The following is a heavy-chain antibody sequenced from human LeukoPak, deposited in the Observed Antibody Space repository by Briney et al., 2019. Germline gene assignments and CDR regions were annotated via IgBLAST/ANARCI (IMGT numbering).Heavy chain of an antibody. CDR2: INHSGST. Sequence: PSETLSLTCAVYGGSFSGYYWSWIRQPPGKGLEWIGEINHSGSTNYNPSLKSRVTISVDTSKNQFSLKLSSVTAADTAVYYCARHPRYYYDSSGYYRKFDYWGQGTLVTVSS. J-gene: IGHJ4*02. CDR1: GGSFSGYY. CDR3: ARHPRYYYDSSGYYRKFDY. V-gene: IGHV4-34*01. D-gene: IGHD3-22*01.